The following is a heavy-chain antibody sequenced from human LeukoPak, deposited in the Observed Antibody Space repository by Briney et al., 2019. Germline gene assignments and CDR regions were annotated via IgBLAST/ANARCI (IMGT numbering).Heavy chain of an antibody. V-gene: IGHV1-8*01. D-gene: IGHD2-21*01. CDR2: MNPNSGNT. Sequence: GASVKVSCKASGYTFTSYDINWVRQATGQGLEWMGWMNPNSGNTGYAQKFQGRVTMTRNTSISTAYMELSSLRSEDTAVYYCASPVTETALWRKGYFQHCGQGTLVTVSS. CDR3: ASPVTETALWRKGYFQH. J-gene: IGHJ1*01. CDR1: GYTFTSYD.